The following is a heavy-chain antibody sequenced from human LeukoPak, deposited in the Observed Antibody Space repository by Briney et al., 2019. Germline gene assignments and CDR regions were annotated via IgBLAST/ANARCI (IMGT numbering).Heavy chain of an antibody. Sequence: GRSLRLSCAASGFTFSSYGMHWVRRAPGKGLEWVSVIYGVDGTSYADSVKGRFTISRDNSKNTVYLQMNSLRAEDTAVYYCASDLVYWGQGTLVTVSS. V-gene: IGHV3-53*01. CDR1: GFTFSSYG. D-gene: IGHD2-8*02. CDR2: IYGVDGT. CDR3: ASDLVY. J-gene: IGHJ4*02.